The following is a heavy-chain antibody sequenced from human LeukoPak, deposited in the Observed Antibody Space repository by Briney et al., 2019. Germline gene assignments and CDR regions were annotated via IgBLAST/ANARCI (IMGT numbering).Heavy chain of an antibody. J-gene: IGHJ4*02. Sequence: SETLSLTCSVSGGSSASSSNFWVWIRQPPGKGLEWIGNIYYSGNTYYNPSLKSRVTISLDTSKNQFSLNLASVTAADTAVYYCARVGVFGYCTRDSYHSPFDSWGQGTLVTVSS. V-gene: IGHV4-39*07. D-gene: IGHD2-15*01. CDR1: GGSSASSSNF. CDR2: IYYSGNT. CDR3: ARVGVFGYCTRDSYHSPFDS.